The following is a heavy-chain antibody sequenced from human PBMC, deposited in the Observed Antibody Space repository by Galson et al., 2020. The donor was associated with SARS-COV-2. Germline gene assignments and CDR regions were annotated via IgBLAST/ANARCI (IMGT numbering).Heavy chain of an antibody. CDR1: GFTFSSYG. Sequence: TGGSLRLSCAASGFTFSSYGMHWVRQAPGKGLEWVAVISYDGSNKYYADSVKGRFTISRDNSKNTLYLQMNSLRAEDTAVYYCAKGDPRDDFWSGYWHLGDYYYYGMDVWGQGTTVTVSS. J-gene: IGHJ6*02. CDR2: ISYDGSNK. V-gene: IGHV3-30*18. D-gene: IGHD3-3*01. CDR3: AKGDPRDDFWSGYWHLGDYYYYGMDV.